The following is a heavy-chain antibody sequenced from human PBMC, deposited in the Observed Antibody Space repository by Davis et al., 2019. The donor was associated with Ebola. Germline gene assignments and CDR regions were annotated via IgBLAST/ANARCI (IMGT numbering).Heavy chain of an antibody. CDR1: GFPLISYG. V-gene: IGHV1-18*01. D-gene: IGHD3-3*01. CDR2: ISAYSGDS. Sequence: ASVKVSCKTSGFPLISYGISWVRQAPGQGLEWMAWISAYSGDSNHAQRLQGRVTLTTDTSTNTAYMELRSLRSDDTAVYYCAREGYDFWSGYNYYYYGMDVWGKGTTVTVSS. CDR3: AREGYDFWSGYNYYYYGMDV. J-gene: IGHJ6*04.